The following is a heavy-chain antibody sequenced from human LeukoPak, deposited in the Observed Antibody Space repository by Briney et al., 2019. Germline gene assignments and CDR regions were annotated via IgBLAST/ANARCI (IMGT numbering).Heavy chain of an antibody. Sequence: SETLSLTCTVSGGSISSYYWSWIRQPPGKGLEWIGYIHYRGSTNYNPSLKSRVTISVDTSKHQFSLKLSSVTTADTAVYFRARALNGYNWFDPWGQGTLVTVSS. CDR2: IHYRGST. CDR1: GGSISSYY. J-gene: IGHJ5*02. V-gene: IGHV4-59*01. CDR3: ARALNGYNWFDP. D-gene: IGHD5-24*01.